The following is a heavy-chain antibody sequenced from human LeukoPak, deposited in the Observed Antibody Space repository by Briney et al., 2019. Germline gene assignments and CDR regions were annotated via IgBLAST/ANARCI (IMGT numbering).Heavy chain of an antibody. J-gene: IGHJ5*02. CDR1: GYTFTGYG. CDR3: ARGETSGSYPWWWWFDP. CDR2: ISAYNGNT. D-gene: IGHD1-26*01. Sequence: ASVKVSCKASGYTFTGYGISWVRQAPGQGLEWMGWISAYNGNTNYAQKLQGRVTMTTDTSTSTAYMELRSLRSDDTAVYYCARGETSGSYPWWWWFDPWGQGTLVTVSS. V-gene: IGHV1-18*01.